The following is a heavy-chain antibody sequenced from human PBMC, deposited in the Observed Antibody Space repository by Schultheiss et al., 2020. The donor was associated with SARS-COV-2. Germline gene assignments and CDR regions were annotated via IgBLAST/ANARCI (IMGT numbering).Heavy chain of an antibody. J-gene: IGHJ6*02. CDR3: ARDSSGWYEFFYYYGMDV. CDR2: ISGSGGST. D-gene: IGHD6-19*01. V-gene: IGHV3-11*04. Sequence: GGSLRLSCTASGFGFAFSDYYMKWIRQAPGKGLEWVSAISGSGGSTYYADSVKGRFTISRDNAKNSLYLQMNSLRAEDTAVYYCARDSSGWYEFFYYYGMDVWGQGTTVTVSS. CDR1: GFGFAFSDYY.